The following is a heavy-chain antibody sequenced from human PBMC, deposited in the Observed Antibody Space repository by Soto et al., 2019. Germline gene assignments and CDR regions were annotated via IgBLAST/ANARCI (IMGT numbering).Heavy chain of an antibody. V-gene: IGHV1-3*01. Sequence: ASVKVSCKASGYTFTNYARHWVRQAPGQRLEWMGWINAGNGNTKYSQKFQGRVTITRDTSARTAYVELTSLRSDDTAVYYCARAGYCSSTSCSDAFDIWGQGTLVTVSS. J-gene: IGHJ3*02. CDR1: GYTFTNYA. CDR2: INAGNGNT. CDR3: ARAGYCSSTSCSDAFDI. D-gene: IGHD2-2*01.